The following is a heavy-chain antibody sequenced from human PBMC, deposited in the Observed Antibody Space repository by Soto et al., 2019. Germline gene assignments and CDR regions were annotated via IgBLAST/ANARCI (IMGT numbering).Heavy chain of an antibody. CDR3: AKDALVGGGISAFDY. CDR1: GASISTTS. J-gene: IGHJ4*02. Sequence: ETLSLTCTVSGASISTTSHFWGWVRQAPGKGLEWVSAISRSGDTSYYADSAKGRFTISRDNSKSRLYLEMSSLRAEDTALYYCAKDALVGGGISAFDYWGQGILVTVSS. D-gene: IGHD2-15*01. CDR2: ISRSGDTS. V-gene: IGHV3-23*01.